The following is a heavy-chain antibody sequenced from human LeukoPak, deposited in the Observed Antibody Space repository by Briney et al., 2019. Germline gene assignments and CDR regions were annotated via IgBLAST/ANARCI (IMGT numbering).Heavy chain of an antibody. CDR3: AATYYYGSGREMPFDY. CDR2: ISSSGSTI. CDR1: GFTFSSYE. Sequence: GGSLRLFCAASGFTFSSYEMNWVRQAPGKGLEEVSYISSSGSTIYYADSVKGRFTIPRDNAKHSLYLQMNSLRAEDTAVYYCAATYYYGSGREMPFDYWGQGTLVTVSS. J-gene: IGHJ4*02. V-gene: IGHV3-48*03. D-gene: IGHD3-10*01.